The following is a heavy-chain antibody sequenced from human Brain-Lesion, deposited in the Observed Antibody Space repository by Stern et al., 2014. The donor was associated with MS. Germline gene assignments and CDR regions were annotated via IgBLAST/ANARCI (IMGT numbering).Heavy chain of an antibody. V-gene: IGHV3-30*18. J-gene: IGHJ5*02. CDR3: AKDRQYLTYFCDH. D-gene: IGHD2/OR15-2a*01. Sequence: VQLVESGGGVVQPGRPLRLSCVASVFTFGSCAMHWVRQAPGKGLEWVAGVSFDGRNQCYGASGKVRFTLTRDNIQNPLYMQMSSLRPEDTAVYYCAKDRQYLTYFCDHWGQGSLVTVSS. CDR2: VSFDGRNQ. CDR1: VFTFGSCA.